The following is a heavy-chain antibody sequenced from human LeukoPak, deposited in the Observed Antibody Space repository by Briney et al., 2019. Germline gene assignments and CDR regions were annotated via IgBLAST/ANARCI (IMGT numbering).Heavy chain of an antibody. J-gene: IGHJ4*02. Sequence: ASVKVSCKASGYTFTVYYIYWVRQTPGQGLEWMGWINPNSGGTNYAQKFQGRVTMTRDTSISTAYMELSRLRSDDTAIYYCARDLTGAPPGYWGQGTLVTVSS. CDR3: ARDLTGAPPGY. D-gene: IGHD3-9*01. CDR2: INPNSGGT. V-gene: IGHV1-2*02. CDR1: GYTFTVYY.